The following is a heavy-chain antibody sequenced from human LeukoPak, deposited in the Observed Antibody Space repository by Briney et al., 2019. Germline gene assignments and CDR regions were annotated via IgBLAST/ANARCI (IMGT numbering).Heavy chain of an antibody. CDR2: MYSSGTT. V-gene: IGHV4-39*07. CDR1: GGSISSSSYY. J-gene: IGHJ4*02. CDR3: ARGGSYTMVKNY. D-gene: IGHD1-26*01. Sequence: SETLSLTCSVSGGSISSSSYYWGWIRQPPGKGLEWIGSMYSSGTTYYNSSLKSRVTISVDSSKNQFSLKLTSVTAADTAVYYCARGGSYTMVKNYWGQGTLVTVSS.